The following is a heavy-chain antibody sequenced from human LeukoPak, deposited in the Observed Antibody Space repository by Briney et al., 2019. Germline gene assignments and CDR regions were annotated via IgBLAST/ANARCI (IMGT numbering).Heavy chain of an antibody. D-gene: IGHD2-2*01. CDR2: ISWNSART. Sequence: GGSLRLSCAASGFTFDDYDMHWVRQVPGKGLEWVSGISWNSARTGYGDSVKGRFTISRDNAQKTLYLQMNSLRAEDMAVYYCAKKKCSSSSCWFDYWGQGTLVTVSS. V-gene: IGHV3-9*03. CDR3: AKKKCSSSSCWFDY. J-gene: IGHJ4*02. CDR1: GFTFDDYD.